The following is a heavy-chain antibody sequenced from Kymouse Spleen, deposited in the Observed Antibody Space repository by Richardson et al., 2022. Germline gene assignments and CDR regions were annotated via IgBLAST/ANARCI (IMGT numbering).Heavy chain of an antibody. J-gene: IGHJ4*02. V-gene: IGHV4-39*01. CDR3: ARGDYGDYNFDY. Sequence: QLQLQESGPGLVKPSETLSLTCTVSGGSISSSSYYWGWIRQPPGKGLEWIGSIYYSGSTYYNPSLKSRVTISVDTSKNQFSLKLSSVTAADTAVYYCARGDYGDYNFDYWGQGTLVTVSS. CDR2: IYYSGST. CDR1: GGSISSSSYY. D-gene: IGHD4-17*01.